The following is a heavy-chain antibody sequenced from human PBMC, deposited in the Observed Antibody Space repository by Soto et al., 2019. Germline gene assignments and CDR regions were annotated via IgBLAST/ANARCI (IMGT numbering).Heavy chain of an antibody. V-gene: IGHV1-3*01. CDR3: ATGRYYGSGSYYMAYYFDY. CDR2: INVGNGET. J-gene: IGHJ4*02. CDR1: GYTFTSYA. Sequence: ASVKVSCKASGYTFTSYAMHWVRQAPGQRLEWMGWINVGNGETIYAQKFQGGVTMTEDTSTDTAYMELSSLRSEDTAVYYCATGRYYGSGSYYMAYYFDYWGQGTLVTVSS. D-gene: IGHD3-10*01.